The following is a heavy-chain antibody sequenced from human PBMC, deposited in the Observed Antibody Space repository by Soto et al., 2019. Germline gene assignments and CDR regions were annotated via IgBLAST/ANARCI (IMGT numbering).Heavy chain of an antibody. CDR3: ARGTTVNYYYYYGMDV. CDR2: IIPIFGTA. CDR1: GGTFSSYA. D-gene: IGHD4-17*01. Sequence: QVQLVQSGAEVKKPGSSVKVSCKASGGTFSSYAISWVRQAPGQGLEWMGGIIPIFGTANYAQKFQGRVTITADESTSTAYMELSSLRSEDTAVFCCARGTTVNYYYYYGMDVWGQGTTVTVSS. J-gene: IGHJ6*02. V-gene: IGHV1-69*01.